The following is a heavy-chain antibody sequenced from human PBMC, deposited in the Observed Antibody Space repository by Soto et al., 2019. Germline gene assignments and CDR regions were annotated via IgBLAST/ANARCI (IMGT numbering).Heavy chain of an antibody. Sequence: SGPTLVNPTQTLTLTCTFSGFSLSTSGMCVSWIRQPPGKALEWLARIDWDDGKYYSSSLKTRLAISKDTSKNQVVLTMTNMDPVDTATYYCARQRVGATTGLDDWGQGTLVTVSS. V-gene: IGHV2-70*11. J-gene: IGHJ4*02. D-gene: IGHD1-26*01. CDR2: IDWDDGK. CDR1: GFSLSTSGMC. CDR3: ARQRVGATTGLDD.